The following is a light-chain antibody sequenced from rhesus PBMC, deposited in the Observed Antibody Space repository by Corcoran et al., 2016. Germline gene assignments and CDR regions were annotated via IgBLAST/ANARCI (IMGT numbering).Light chain of an antibody. Sequence: DIQMTQSPSSLSASVGDRVTITCRASQGISSWLAWYQQKPGKAPKLLMYKASSLQSGVPSRISGSGSGTDFTLPIRILQPEDFATYYCQQYNSAPYSFGRGTKVEIK. CDR1: QGISSW. CDR2: KAS. V-gene: IGKV1-21*01. CDR3: QQYNSAPYS. J-gene: IGKJ2*01.